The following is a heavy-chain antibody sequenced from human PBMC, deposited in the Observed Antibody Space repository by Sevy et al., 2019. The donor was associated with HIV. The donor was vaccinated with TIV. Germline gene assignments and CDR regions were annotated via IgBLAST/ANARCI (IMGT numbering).Heavy chain of an antibody. V-gene: IGHV3-48*02. D-gene: IGHD5-18*01. CDR1: GVTFSSYS. CDR2: ISSSSSTI. Sequence: GGSLRLSCAASGVTFSSYSMNWVRQTPGKGLEWVSYISSSSSTIYYADSVKGRFTISRDNAKNSLYLQMNSLRDEDTAVYYCARDTAIVLQLSGSGLLDYWGQGTLVTVSS. CDR3: ARDTAIVLQLSGSGLLDY. J-gene: IGHJ4*02.